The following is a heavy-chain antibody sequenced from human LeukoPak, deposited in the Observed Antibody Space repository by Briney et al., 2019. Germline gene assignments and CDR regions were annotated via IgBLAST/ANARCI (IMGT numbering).Heavy chain of an antibody. CDR1: GFTFSSYG. V-gene: IGHV3-30*18. J-gene: IGHJ4*02. Sequence: GGSLRLSCAASGFTFSSYGMHWVRQAPGKGLEWVAVISYDGSNKYYADSVKGRFTISRDNSKNTLYLQMNSLRAEDTAVYYCAKVDWTTVTTTGFDYWGQGTLVTVSS. D-gene: IGHD4-17*01. CDR3: AKVDWTTVTTTGFDY. CDR2: ISYDGSNK.